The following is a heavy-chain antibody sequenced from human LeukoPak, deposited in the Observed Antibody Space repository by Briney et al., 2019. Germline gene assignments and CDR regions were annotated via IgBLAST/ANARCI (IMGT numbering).Heavy chain of an antibody. D-gene: IGHD3-10*01. CDR3: AKDVGTYYYMDV. CDR2: INPKSGGT. V-gene: IGHV1-2*02. J-gene: IGHJ6*03. CDR1: GYTFIDYH. Sequence: ASVKVSCKASGYTFIDYHIHWVRQAPGQGLEWMGWINPKSGGTKYAQKFQGRVTMTRDTSISTAYMDLSRLRSDDTAVYYCAKDVGTYYYMDVWGKGTTVTVSS.